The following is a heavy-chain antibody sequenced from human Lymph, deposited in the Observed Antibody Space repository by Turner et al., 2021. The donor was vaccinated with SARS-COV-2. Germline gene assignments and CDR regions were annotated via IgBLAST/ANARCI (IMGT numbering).Heavy chain of an antibody. CDR2: LSVDGVGT. V-gene: IGHV3-43*02. D-gene: IGHD2-15*01. Sequence: EVQLVESGGGVVQPGGCLRHSCAASGFTFDDYAMHWVRQSPGKGLEWVTRLSVDGVGTYYADSVKGRYTKSRDNSKNSLSLQMNSLRAEDTALYYCAKDPGYCSGGSCYSRTYFDFWGQGTLVTVSA. CDR3: AKDPGYCSGGSCYSRTYFDF. CDR1: GFTFDDYA. J-gene: IGHJ4*02.